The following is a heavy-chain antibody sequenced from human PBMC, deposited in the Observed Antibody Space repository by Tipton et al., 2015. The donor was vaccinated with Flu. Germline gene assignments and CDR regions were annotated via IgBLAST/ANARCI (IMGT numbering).Heavy chain of an antibody. V-gene: IGHV4-59*01. J-gene: IGHJ6*02. CDR1: DGSITSYY. CDR3: ARARAPYYYYAMDV. CDR2: IYNSGTT. Sequence: TLSLTCTVSDGSITSYYWSWTRQPPGKGLEWIGYIYNSGTTNFNPSLMSRLTISVDTSKNQFSLKLSSVTAADTAVYFCARARAPYYYYAMDVWGQGTTVTVSS.